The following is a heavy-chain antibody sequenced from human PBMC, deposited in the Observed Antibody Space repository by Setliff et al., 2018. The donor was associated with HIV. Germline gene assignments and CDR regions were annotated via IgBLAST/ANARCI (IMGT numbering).Heavy chain of an antibody. CDR3: ARILSSRGIIEAYYYAMDV. V-gene: IGHV3-74*01. CDR1: GFTFSNYW. CDR2: IKTDSSST. D-gene: IGHD3-10*01. Sequence: LRLSCAVSGFTFSNYWMHWVRQVPGKGLEWVSRIKTDSSSTDYADSVKGRFTISRDNGRNTLYLQMNSLRDEDSAVYHCARILSSRGIIEAYYYAMDVWGQGTTVTVSS. J-gene: IGHJ6*02.